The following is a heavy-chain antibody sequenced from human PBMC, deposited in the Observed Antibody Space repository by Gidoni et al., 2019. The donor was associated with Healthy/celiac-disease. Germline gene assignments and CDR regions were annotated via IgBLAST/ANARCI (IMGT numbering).Heavy chain of an antibody. Sequence: QAQLQESGPGLVKPSETLSLTCTVSGGSISSHYWSWIRQPPGKGLEWIGYIYYSGRTNYNPSLKSRVTISVDTSKNQFSLKLSSVTAADTAVYYCAREGDFSEFDPWGQGTLVTVSS. CDR2: IYYSGRT. CDR3: AREGDFSEFDP. J-gene: IGHJ5*02. V-gene: IGHV4-59*11. D-gene: IGHD2-15*01. CDR1: GGSISSHY.